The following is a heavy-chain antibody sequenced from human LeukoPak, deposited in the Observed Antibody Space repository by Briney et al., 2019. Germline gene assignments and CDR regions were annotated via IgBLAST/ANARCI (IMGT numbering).Heavy chain of an antibody. Sequence: PGGSLRLSCTASGFTFSDYWMSWVRQAPGKGLEWVANIKQDESEKYYVDSVKGRFTISRDNAKNSLYLQMNSLRAEDTAVYYCAKELMTAAAGTVGFDIWGQGTMVTVSS. D-gene: IGHD6-13*01. CDR3: AKELMTAAAGTVGFDI. CDR2: IKQDESEK. V-gene: IGHV3-7*03. J-gene: IGHJ3*02. CDR1: GFTFSDYW.